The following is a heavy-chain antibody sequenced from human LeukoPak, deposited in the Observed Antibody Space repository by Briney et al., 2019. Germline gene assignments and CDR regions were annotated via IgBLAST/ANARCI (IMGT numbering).Heavy chain of an antibody. CDR3: AKGSRIAARLVYFDY. D-gene: IGHD6-6*01. Sequence: GGSLRLSCAASGFTFSSYAMSWVRQAPGKGLGWVSAIIGSGVSTYYADSVKGRFTISRDISKNTLFLQMNSLGAEDTAVYYCAKGSRIAARLVYFDYWGQGTLVTVSS. CDR1: GFTFSSYA. J-gene: IGHJ4*02. V-gene: IGHV3-23*01. CDR2: IIGSGVST.